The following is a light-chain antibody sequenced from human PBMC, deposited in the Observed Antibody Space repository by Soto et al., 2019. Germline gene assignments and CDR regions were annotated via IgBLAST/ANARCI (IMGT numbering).Light chain of an antibody. V-gene: IGLV1-40*01. J-gene: IGLJ1*01. Sequence: QSVLTLTPSVSGAPGQRVTISCTGSSSNIGAGFDVHWYQQLPGTAPKLLICGNNSRPSGVPDRFSGSKSGTSASLAITGHQPEDEADYYCQSYDSSMSAYVFGTGTKLTVL. CDR1: SSNIGAGFD. CDR3: QSYDSSMSAYV. CDR2: GNN.